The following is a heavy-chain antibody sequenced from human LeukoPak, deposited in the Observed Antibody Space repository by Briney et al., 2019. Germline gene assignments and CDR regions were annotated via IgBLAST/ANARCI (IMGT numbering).Heavy chain of an antibody. V-gene: IGHV4-39*02. CDR1: GGSITSSSYY. CDR3: ARDGGGHANLYYYYYYMDV. J-gene: IGHJ6*03. D-gene: IGHD2-15*01. Sequence: SETLSLTCTVSGGSITSSSYYWSWIRQPPGKGLEWIGSIYYSGSTYYNLSLKSRVTISVDTSKNQFSLKLSSVTAADTAVYYCARDGGGHANLYYYYYYMDVWGKGTTVTVSS. CDR2: IYYSGST.